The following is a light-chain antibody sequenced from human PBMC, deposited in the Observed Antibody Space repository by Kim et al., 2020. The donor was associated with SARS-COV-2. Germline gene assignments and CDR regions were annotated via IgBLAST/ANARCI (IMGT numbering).Light chain of an antibody. CDR3: SAWDNSLGDWV. CDR2: RNN. J-gene: IGLJ3*02. V-gene: IGLV10-54*04. Sequence: QTAAPTCTGNINNVGYQGAAWLQQHQGHPPKLLSYRNNKRPSGISERFSASRSGNTASLTITDLQPEDEADYYCSAWDNSLGDWVFGGGTQLTVL. CDR1: INNVGYQG.